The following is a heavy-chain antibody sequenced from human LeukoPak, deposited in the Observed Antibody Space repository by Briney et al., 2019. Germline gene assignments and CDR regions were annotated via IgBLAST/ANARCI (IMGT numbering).Heavy chain of an antibody. CDR1: GGSVSSGSYY. CDR3: ARVPAYYYDSSGYYSDRSPFDY. Sequence: PSETLSLTCSVSGGSVSSGSYYWSWIRQPPGKGLEWIGKINHSGSTNYNPSLKSRVTISVDTSKNQFSLKLSSVTAADTAVYYCARVPAYYYDSSGYYSDRSPFDYWGQGTLVTVSS. CDR2: INHSGST. V-gene: IGHV4-39*07. J-gene: IGHJ4*02. D-gene: IGHD3-22*01.